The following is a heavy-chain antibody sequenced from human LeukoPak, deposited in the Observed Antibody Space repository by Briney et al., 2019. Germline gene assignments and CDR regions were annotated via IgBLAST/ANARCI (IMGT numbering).Heavy chain of an antibody. CDR1: GGSSSGSY. J-gene: IGHJ4*02. V-gene: IGHV4-34*11. CDR2: IFYSVST. Sequence: PPESLSLTCVVHGGSSSGSYWSWIRPPPQEGLGWIGYIFYSVSTDNSPSLKIRDPISVDTSKNQFSLKLNSVTAADTAVYCCARRTYYYGGSGYYNTGGGAPMPFHWGQGTLVTVSS. CDR3: ARRTYYYGGSGYYNTGGGAPMPFH. D-gene: IGHD3-22*01.